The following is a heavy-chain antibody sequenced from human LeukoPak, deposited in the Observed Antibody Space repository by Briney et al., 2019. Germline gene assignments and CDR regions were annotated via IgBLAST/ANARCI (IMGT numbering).Heavy chain of an antibody. CDR2: IYYSGNT. CDR3: AKYSGHDTSGYYESRAFDI. J-gene: IGHJ3*02. V-gene: IGHV4-59*01. Sequence: SETLSLTCTVSGDSISSDHWSWIRQPPGKGLEWIGYIYYSGNTNYNPSLKGRVTISVDTSKNQFSLKLSSVTAADTAVYYCAKYSGHDTSGYYESRAFDIWGQGTMVTVSS. CDR1: GDSISSDH. D-gene: IGHD3-22*01.